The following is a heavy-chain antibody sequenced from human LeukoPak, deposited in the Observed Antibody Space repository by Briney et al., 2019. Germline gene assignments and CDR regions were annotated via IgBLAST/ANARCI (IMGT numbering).Heavy chain of an antibody. CDR3: ARAGSSSWYRGYCYYGMDV. Sequence: GGSLRLSCAASGFTFSSYDMHWVRQATGKGLEWVSAIGTAGDTYYPGSVKGRFTISRENAKNSLYLQMDSLRAGDTAVYYCARAGSSSWYRGYCYYGMDVWGQGTTVTVSS. D-gene: IGHD6-13*01. V-gene: IGHV3-13*01. J-gene: IGHJ6*02. CDR1: GFTFSSYD. CDR2: IGTAGDT.